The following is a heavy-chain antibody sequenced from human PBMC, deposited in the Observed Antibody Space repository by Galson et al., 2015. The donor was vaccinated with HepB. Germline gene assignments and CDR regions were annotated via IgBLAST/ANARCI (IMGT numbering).Heavy chain of an antibody. Sequence: SVKVSCKASGYTFTGYYMHWVRQAPGQGLEWMGWIDPNSGGTNYAQKFQGRVTMTRDTSISTAYMELSRLRSDDTAVYYCARDFAGSRGWFDPWGQGTLVTVSS. J-gene: IGHJ5*02. V-gene: IGHV1-2*02. CDR3: ARDFAGSRGWFDP. CDR1: GYTFTGYY. CDR2: IDPNSGGT. D-gene: IGHD6-13*01.